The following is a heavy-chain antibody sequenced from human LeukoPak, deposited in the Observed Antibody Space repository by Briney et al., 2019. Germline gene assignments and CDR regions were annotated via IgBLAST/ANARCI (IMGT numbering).Heavy chain of an antibody. V-gene: IGHV4-59*01. Sequence: PSETLSLTCTVSGGSISSYYWSWIRQPPGKGLEWIGYISYSGSTNFNPSLKSRVTISVDTSKNQFSLKLSSVTAADTAVYYCARWSSSGYDWWIDYWGQGTLVTVSS. CDR1: GGSISSYY. CDR2: ISYSGST. D-gene: IGHD5-12*01. J-gene: IGHJ4*02. CDR3: ARWSSSGYDWWIDY.